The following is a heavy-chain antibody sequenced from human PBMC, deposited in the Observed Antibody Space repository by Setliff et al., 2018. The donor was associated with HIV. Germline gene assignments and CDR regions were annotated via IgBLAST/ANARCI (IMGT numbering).Heavy chain of an antibody. D-gene: IGHD1-26*01. J-gene: IGHJ4*02. CDR2: IKQDGSEK. CDR3: ATDCAVVGGTGSLDS. V-gene: IGHV3-7*01. CDR1: GFTFSTYW. Sequence: GGSLRLSCAASGFTFSTYWMSWVRQAPGKGLEWVANIKQDGSEKNYMDSVKGRFTISRDNAKNSLYLQMKSLRAEDTALYYCATDCAVVGGTGSLDSWGQGTLVTVSS.